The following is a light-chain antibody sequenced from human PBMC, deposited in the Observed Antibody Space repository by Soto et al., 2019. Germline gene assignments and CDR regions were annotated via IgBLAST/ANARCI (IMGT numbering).Light chain of an antibody. J-gene: IGLJ1*01. V-gene: IGLV2-8*01. CDR3: SSYAGRNNYV. Sequence: QSVLTQPPSASGAAGQAVTISCTGTSSDVGGYNYVSWYQQHPGKAPKLMIYEVSKRPSGVPDRFSGSKSGNTASLTVSGLQAEDEADYYCSSYAGRNNYVFGIGTKVTVL. CDR2: EVS. CDR1: SSDVGGYNY.